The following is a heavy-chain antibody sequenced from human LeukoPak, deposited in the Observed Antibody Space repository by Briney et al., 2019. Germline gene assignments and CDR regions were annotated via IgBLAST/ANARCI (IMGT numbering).Heavy chain of an antibody. J-gene: IGHJ3*02. Sequence: GRSLRLSCAASGFTFDDYAMHWVRQAPGKGLEWVSGISWNSGDIDYADSVKGRFIISRDNAKNSLYLQMNSLRPEDTALYYCTKDQAAASSRAFDIWGQGTMVTVSS. CDR1: GFTFDDYA. D-gene: IGHD6-13*01. CDR2: ISWNSGDI. CDR3: TKDQAAASSRAFDI. V-gene: IGHV3-9*01.